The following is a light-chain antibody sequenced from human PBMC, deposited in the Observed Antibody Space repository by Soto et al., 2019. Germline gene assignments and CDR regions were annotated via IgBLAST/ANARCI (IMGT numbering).Light chain of an antibody. CDR3: QAWDSRSVV. V-gene: IGLV3-1*01. CDR1: KLGDRY. J-gene: IGLJ2*01. Sequence: SYELTQPPSLSVSPGQTASITCSGDKLGDRYAYWYQQKPGQSPVLVMYQDSKRPSGIPERFSGSNSGNTATLTISGTQAMDEADYYCQAWDSRSVVFGGGTQLTVL. CDR2: QDS.